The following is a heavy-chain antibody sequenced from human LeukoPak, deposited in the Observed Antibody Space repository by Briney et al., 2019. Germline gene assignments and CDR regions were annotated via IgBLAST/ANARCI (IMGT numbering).Heavy chain of an antibody. CDR2: MNPNSGNT. D-gene: IGHD3-22*01. CDR1: GYTFTSYG. J-gene: IGHJ4*02. V-gene: IGHV1-8*03. CDR3: ARGPSVTMIVE. Sequence: ASVKVSCKASGYTFTSYGISWVRQATGQGLEWMGWMNPNSGNTGYAQKFQGRVTITRNTSISTAYMELSSLRSEDTAVYYCARGPSVTMIVEWGQGTLVTVSS.